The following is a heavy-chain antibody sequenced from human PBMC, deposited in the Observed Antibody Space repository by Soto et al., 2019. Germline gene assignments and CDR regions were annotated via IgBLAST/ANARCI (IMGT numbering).Heavy chain of an antibody. CDR1: GYTFTSYG. CDR3: ARRAPKFGGVIVN. Sequence: ASVKVSCKASGYTFTSYGSSWERQAPGQGLEWMGWISAYNGNTNYAQKLQGRVTMATDTSTSTAYMELRSLRSDDTAVYYCARRAPKFGGVIVNRGQGTLVTVSS. D-gene: IGHD3-16*02. CDR2: ISAYNGNT. J-gene: IGHJ4*02. V-gene: IGHV1-18*04.